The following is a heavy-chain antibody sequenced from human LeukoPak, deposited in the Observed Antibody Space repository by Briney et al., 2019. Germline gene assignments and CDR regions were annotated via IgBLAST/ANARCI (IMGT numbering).Heavy chain of an antibody. D-gene: IGHD6-13*01. CDR3: ARDLGIAAAGVNYYGMDV. CDR2: IYYSGST. J-gene: IGHJ6*02. V-gene: IGHV4-39*02. CDR1: GGSISSSSYY. Sequence: SETLSLTCTVSGGSISSSSYYWGWIRQPPGKGLEWIGSIYYSGSTYYNPSLKSRVTISVDTSKNQFSLKLSSVTAADTAVYYCARDLGIAAAGVNYYGMDVWGQGTTVTVSS.